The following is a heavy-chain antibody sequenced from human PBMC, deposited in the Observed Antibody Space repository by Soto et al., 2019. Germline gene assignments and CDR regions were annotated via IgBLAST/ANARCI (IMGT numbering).Heavy chain of an antibody. CDR2: IFHSGST. CDR3: ARLWGSPPGS. Sequence: QVQLQESGPGLVKPSGHLSLTCAVSGVSISSGNWLSWVRQTPGKGLDWIGEIFHSGSTNYNPSLMSRVTVSVDKSKKHFTLKMLSVTAAETAVFACARLWGSPPGSWGQGTMVIDSS. D-gene: IGHD3-16*01. CDR1: GVSISSGNW. V-gene: IGHV4-4*02. J-gene: IGHJ3*01.